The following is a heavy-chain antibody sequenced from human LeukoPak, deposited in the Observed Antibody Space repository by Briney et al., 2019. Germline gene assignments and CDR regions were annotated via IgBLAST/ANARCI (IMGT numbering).Heavy chain of an antibody. D-gene: IGHD3-10*01. CDR1: GYTFTGYY. V-gene: IGHV1-2*02. CDR3: AIGHYYGAGSNWFDP. CDR2: INPNSGGT. Sequence: ASVKVSCKASGYTFTGYYMHWVRQAPGQGLAWMGWINPNSGGTNYAQKFQGRVTMTRDTSISTAYMELSRLRSDDTAVDYCAIGHYYGAGSNWFDPWGQGTLVTVSS. J-gene: IGHJ5*02.